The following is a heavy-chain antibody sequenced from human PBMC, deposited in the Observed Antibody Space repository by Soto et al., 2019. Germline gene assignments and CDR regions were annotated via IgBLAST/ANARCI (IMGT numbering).Heavy chain of an antibody. Sequence: PSETLSLTCTVSGGSISSYYRSWIRQPPGKGLEWIGYIYYSGSTNYNPSLKSRVTISVDTSKNQSSLKLSSVTAADTAVYYCARQYSSSWYYHYWGQGTLVTVSS. CDR2: IYYSGST. CDR3: ARQYSSSWYYHY. D-gene: IGHD6-13*01. J-gene: IGHJ4*02. CDR1: GGSISSYY. V-gene: IGHV4-59*08.